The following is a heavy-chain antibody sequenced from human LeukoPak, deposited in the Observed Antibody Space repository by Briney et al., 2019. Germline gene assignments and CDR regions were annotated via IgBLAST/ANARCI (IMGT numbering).Heavy chain of an antibody. V-gene: IGHV3-21*04. D-gene: IGHD3-22*01. CDR3: ARANYYDSSGYYRY. CDR2: ISISSSYT. Sequence: GGSLRLSCAASGFTFSTYTMDWVRQAPGKGLEWVSYISISSSYTYYADSVKGRFTISRDNAKNSLYLQMNSLRAEDTAVYYCARANYYDSSGYYRYWGQGTLVTVSS. CDR1: GFTFSTYT. J-gene: IGHJ4*02.